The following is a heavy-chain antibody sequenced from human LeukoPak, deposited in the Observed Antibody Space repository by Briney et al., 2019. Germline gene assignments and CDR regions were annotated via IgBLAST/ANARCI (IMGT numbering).Heavy chain of an antibody. J-gene: IGHJ4*02. Sequence: AGGSLRLSCAASGFTFSSYWMHWVRQAPGKGLVWVSRINSDGSSTSYADSVKGRFTISRDNAKNTLYLQMNSLRAEDTAVYYCARGIRFLEWLLSHFDYWGQGTLVTVSS. CDR3: ARGIRFLEWLLSHFDY. V-gene: IGHV3-74*01. D-gene: IGHD3-3*01. CDR1: GFTFSSYW. CDR2: INSDGSST.